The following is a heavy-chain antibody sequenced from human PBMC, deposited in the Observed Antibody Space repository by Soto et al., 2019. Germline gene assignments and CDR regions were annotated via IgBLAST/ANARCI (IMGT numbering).Heavy chain of an antibody. D-gene: IGHD2-2*01. J-gene: IGHJ6*02. CDR3: ARGWDVKGSSAHYGMYV. CDR2: IYYSGST. Sequence: QVQLQESGPGLVKPSETLSLTCTVSGGSISSYYWSWIRQPPGKGLEWIGYIYYSGSTNYNPSLTSRVTISVDTYKNKFSLKLSSVTAADTAVYYCARGWDVKGSSAHYGMYVWGQGTTVTVSS. CDR1: GGSISSYY. V-gene: IGHV4-59*01.